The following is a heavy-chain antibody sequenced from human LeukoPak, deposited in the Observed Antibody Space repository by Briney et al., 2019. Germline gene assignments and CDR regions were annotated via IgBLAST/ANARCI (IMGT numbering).Heavy chain of an antibody. Sequence: GGSLRLSCAASGFTFSSYAMSWVRQAPGKGLEWVSAISGSGGSTYYADSVKGRFTISRDNSKNSLYLQMNSLRAEDTALYYCARGSSRNGYYYYYMDVWGKGTTVTVSS. CDR1: GFTFSSYA. D-gene: IGHD1-26*01. J-gene: IGHJ6*03. CDR2: ISGSGGST. CDR3: ARGSSRNGYYYYYMDV. V-gene: IGHV3-23*01.